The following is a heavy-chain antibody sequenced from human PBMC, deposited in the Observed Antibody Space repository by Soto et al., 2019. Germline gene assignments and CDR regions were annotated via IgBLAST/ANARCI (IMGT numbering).Heavy chain of an antibody. J-gene: IGHJ6*02. CDR2: IGTRSDI. Sequence: WSLRLSCAASGFTFSSYSMHWVRQAPGKGLEWVASIGTRSDIYYADSVKGRFTVSRDNAKNSLSLQMNSLRAEDTGVYYCAREETAWPLAYGLDVWGQGTTVTVSS. CDR1: GFTFSSYS. CDR3: AREETAWPLAYGLDV. V-gene: IGHV3-21*01. D-gene: IGHD2-21*02.